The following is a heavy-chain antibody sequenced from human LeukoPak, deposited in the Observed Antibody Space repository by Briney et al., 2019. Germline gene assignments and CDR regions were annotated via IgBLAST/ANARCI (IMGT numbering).Heavy chain of an antibody. CDR2: IYYSGST. CDR1: GGSISSGDYY. CDR3: ARDGAGGSDWYFDL. J-gene: IGHJ2*01. Sequence: SQTLSLTCTVSGGSISSGDYYWSWIRQPPGKGLEWIGYIYYSGSTYYNPSLKSRVTISVDTSKNQFSLKRSSVTAADTAVYYCARDGAGGSDWYFDLWGRGTLVTVSS. V-gene: IGHV4-30-4*01. D-gene: IGHD3-10*01.